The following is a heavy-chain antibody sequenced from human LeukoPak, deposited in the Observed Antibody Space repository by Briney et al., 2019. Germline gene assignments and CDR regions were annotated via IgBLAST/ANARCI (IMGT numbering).Heavy chain of an antibody. CDR2: ISGSGGST. CDR3: AKVDTPYEYYFDY. J-gene: IGHJ4*02. CDR1: GFTFSSYA. D-gene: IGHD5-18*01. Sequence: GGSLRLSCAASGFTFSSYAMSWVRQAPGKGLEWVSAISGSGGSTYYADSVKGRFTISRDNSKNTLYLQMNSLRAEDTAVYYRAKVDTPYEYYFDYWGQGTLVTVSS. V-gene: IGHV3-23*01.